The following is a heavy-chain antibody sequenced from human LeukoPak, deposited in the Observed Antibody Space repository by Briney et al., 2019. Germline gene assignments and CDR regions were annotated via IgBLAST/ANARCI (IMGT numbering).Heavy chain of an antibody. V-gene: IGHV1-69*13. J-gene: IGHJ6*03. CDR2: IIPIFGTA. D-gene: IGHD2/OR15-2a*01. Sequence: ASVKVSCKASGYTFTSYDISWVRQAPGQGLEWMGGIIPIFGTANYAQKFQGRVTITADESTSTAYMELSSLRSEDTAVYYCARVLGYMDVWGKGTTVTISS. CDR1: GYTFTSYD. CDR3: ARVLGYMDV.